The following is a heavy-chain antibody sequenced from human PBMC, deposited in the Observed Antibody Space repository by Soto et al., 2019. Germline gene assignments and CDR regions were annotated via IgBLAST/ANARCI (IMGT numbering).Heavy chain of an antibody. D-gene: IGHD3-22*01. V-gene: IGHV3-66*01. J-gene: IGHJ4*02. CDR2: IYSGGTT. Sequence: GGSLRLSCAASGFTFSSYSMNWVRQAPGKGLEWVSVIYSGGTTFYADSVKGRFTISRDNAKNSLYLQMNSLRAEDTAVYYCARGAYYYDSSGLSYWGQGTLVTVSS. CDR1: GFTFSSYS. CDR3: ARGAYYYDSSGLSY.